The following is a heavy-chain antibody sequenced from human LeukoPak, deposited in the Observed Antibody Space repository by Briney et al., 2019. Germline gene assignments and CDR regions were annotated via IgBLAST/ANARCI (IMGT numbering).Heavy chain of an antibody. CDR3: ARDARTMWVVDY. V-gene: IGHV4-4*07. Sequence: PSETLSLTCTVSGGSISSYYWSWIRQPAGKGLEWIGRIYIRGSTNYNPSLKSRVTMSLDTSKNQFSLKLRSVTAADTAVYYCARDARTMWVVDYWGQGILVTVSS. D-gene: IGHD3-10*02. CDR1: GGSISSYY. J-gene: IGHJ4*02. CDR2: IYIRGST.